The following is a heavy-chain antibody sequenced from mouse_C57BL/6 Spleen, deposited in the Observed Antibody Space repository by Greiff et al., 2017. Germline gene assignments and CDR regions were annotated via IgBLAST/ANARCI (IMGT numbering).Heavy chain of an antibody. V-gene: IGHV1-26*01. CDR3: ANYGSLAWFAY. D-gene: IGHD1-1*01. CDR1: GYTFTDYY. Sequence: VQLQQSGPELVKPGASVKISCKASGYTFTDYYMNWVKQSHGKSLEWIGDINPNNGGTSYNQKFKGKATLTVDKSSSTAYMELRSLTSEDSAVYYCANYGSLAWFAYWGQGTLVTVSA. CDR2: INPNNGGT. J-gene: IGHJ3*01.